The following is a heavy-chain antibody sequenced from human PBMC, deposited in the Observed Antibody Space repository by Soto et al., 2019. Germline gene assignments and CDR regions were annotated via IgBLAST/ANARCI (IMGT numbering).Heavy chain of an antibody. Sequence: QITLKESGPTLVKPTQTLTLTCTFSGFSLITSGVGVGWIRQPPGKALEWRALIYWDDDKRYSPSLKNRLTISKDPPKNQVVLTMATMDPLATAPYYCEQRPLAGTSGFDSMGQGPLVTVSS. V-gene: IGHV2-5*02. J-gene: IGHJ4*02. CDR3: EQRPLAGTSGFDS. CDR2: IYWDDDK. D-gene: IGHD1-1*01. CDR1: GFSLITSGVG.